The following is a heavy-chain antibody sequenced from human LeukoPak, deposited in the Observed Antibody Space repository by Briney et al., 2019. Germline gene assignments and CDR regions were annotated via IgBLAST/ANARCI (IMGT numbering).Heavy chain of an antibody. CDR2: IYTSGST. CDR1: GGSISSYY. CDR3: ARDREVATITYFDY. J-gene: IGHJ4*02. V-gene: IGHV4-4*07. D-gene: IGHD5-24*01. Sequence: SETLSLTCTVSGGSISSYYWSWIRQPAGKGLEWIGRIYTSGSTNYNPSLKSRVTMSVGTSKNQFSLKLSSVTAADTAVYYCARDREVATITYFDYWGQGTLVTVSS.